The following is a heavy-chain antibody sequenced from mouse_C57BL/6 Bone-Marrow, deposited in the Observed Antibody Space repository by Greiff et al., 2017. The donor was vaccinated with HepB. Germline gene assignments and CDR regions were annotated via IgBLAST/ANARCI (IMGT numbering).Heavy chain of an antibody. CDR2: IYPYNGVS. CDR1: GYSFTGYY. V-gene: IGHV1-31*01. D-gene: IGHD1-1*01. J-gene: IGHJ2*01. CDR3: ARNPQYYGSRYFDY. Sequence: EVQLVESGPELVKPGASVKISCKASGYSFTGYYMHWVKQSHGNILDWIGYIYPYNGVSSYNQKFKGKATLTVDKSSSTAYMELRSLTSEDSAVYYFARNPQYYGSRYFDYWGQGTTLTVSS.